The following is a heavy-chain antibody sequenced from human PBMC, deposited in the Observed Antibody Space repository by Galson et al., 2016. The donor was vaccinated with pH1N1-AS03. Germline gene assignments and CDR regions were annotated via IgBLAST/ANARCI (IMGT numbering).Heavy chain of an antibody. CDR2: IHPNDGVT. D-gene: IGHD1-1*01. J-gene: IGHJ6*02. V-gene: IGHV1-2*04. Sequence: SVKVSCKASGYTFTDFSINWVRQAPGQGLEWMGWIHPNDGVTNYAQNFQAWVTKTRDTSTSTAYMELTWPKSDDTAVYYCARDPRGPCTIDTFPIAYYFGIDVWGQGATVIGSS. CDR1: GYTFTDFS. CDR3: ARDPRGPCTIDTFPIAYYFGIDV.